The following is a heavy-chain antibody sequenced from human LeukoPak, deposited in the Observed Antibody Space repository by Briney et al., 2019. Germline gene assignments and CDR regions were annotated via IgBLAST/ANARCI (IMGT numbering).Heavy chain of an antibody. Sequence: GGSLRLSCAASGFTFSDYYMSWIRQAPGKGLEWVSYISSSGSTIYYADSVKGRFTISRDNAKNSLYLQMNSLRAEDTAVYYCARERYCSSTSCDYYYYMDVWGKGTTVTVSS. V-gene: IGHV3-11*04. CDR3: ARERYCSSTSCDYYYYMDV. CDR2: ISSSGSTI. CDR1: GFTFSDYY. J-gene: IGHJ6*03. D-gene: IGHD2-2*01.